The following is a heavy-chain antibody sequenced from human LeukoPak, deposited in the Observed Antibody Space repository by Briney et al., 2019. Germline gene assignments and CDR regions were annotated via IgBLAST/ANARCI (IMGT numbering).Heavy chain of an antibody. D-gene: IGHD6-19*01. CDR1: GYSFTNYG. V-gene: IGHV1-2*02. J-gene: IGHJ6*03. CDR2: INPNSGGT. Sequence: ASVKVSCKTSGYSFTNYGITWVRQAPGQGLEWMGWINPNSGGTNYAQKFQGRVTMTRDTSISTAYMELSRLRSDDTAVYYCAREGSSGGYMDVWGKGTTVTVSS. CDR3: AREGSSGGYMDV.